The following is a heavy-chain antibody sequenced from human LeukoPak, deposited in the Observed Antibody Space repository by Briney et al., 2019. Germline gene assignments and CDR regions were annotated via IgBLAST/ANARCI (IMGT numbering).Heavy chain of an antibody. CDR2: ISAYNGNI. J-gene: IGHJ4*02. CDR1: GYTFISYG. CDR3: ASMSGYYPSYYFDY. V-gene: IGHV1-18*01. Sequence: EASVKVSCKASGYTFISYGITWVRQAPGQGLEWLGWISAYNGNIDYAQKLQGRVTLTTDTSTSTAYMEVRSLRSDDTAVYYCASMSGYYPSYYFDYWGQGTLVTVSS. D-gene: IGHD3-3*01.